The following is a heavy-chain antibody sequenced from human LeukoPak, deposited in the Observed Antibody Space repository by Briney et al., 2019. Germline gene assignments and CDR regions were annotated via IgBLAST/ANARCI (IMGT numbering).Heavy chain of an antibody. Sequence: GGSLRLSCSASGFTFSGYAMHWVRQAPGKGLEYVSAISSNGGSTHSADSVKGRFTISRDNSKNTLYLQMSSLRAKNTPVSYCVKDHGYRSAWYVRGLDYWGQGTLVTVSS. V-gene: IGHV3-64D*09. J-gene: IGHJ4*02. D-gene: IGHD6-19*01. CDR2: ISSNGGST. CDR3: VKDHGYRSAWYVRGLDY. CDR1: GFTFSGYA.